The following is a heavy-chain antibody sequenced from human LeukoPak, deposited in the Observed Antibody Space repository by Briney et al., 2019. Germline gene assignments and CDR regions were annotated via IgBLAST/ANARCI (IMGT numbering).Heavy chain of an antibody. J-gene: IGHJ4*02. Sequence: PSETLSLTCTVSGGSISSYYWSWIRQPPGKGLEWIGYIYYSGSTNYNPSLKSRLTISVDTSKNQFSLKLSSVTAADTAVYYCAIADDSSGYNFDYWGQGTLVTVSS. CDR2: IYYSGST. V-gene: IGHV4-59*01. CDR1: GGSISSYY. D-gene: IGHD3-22*01. CDR3: AIADDSSGYNFDY.